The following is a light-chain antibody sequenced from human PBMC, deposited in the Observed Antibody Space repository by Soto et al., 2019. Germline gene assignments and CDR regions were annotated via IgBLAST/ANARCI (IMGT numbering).Light chain of an antibody. CDR1: RSNIGNNY. Sequence: QSVLTQPPSASGTPGQRVTVSCSGSRSNIGNNYVYWYQQVPGTAPKLLMHSNNQRPSGVPDRFSASKSGSSASLAISGLRSEDDAYYYCATCDDSLNMVFGGGTKLTVL. CDR2: SNN. V-gene: IGLV1-47*02. CDR3: ATCDDSLNMV. J-gene: IGLJ3*02.